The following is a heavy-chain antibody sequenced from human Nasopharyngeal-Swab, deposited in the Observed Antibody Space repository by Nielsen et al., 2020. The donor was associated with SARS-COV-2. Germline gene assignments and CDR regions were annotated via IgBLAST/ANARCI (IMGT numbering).Heavy chain of an antibody. CDR1: GFTFSSYS. V-gene: IGHV3-7*03. J-gene: IGHJ4*02. CDR3: ARGGLGDY. D-gene: IGHD3-16*01. CDR2: IKQDGSEK. Sequence: GGSLRLSCAASGFTFSSYSMNWVRQAPGKGLEWVANIKQDGSEKYYVDSVKGRFTISRDNAKNSLYLQMNSLRAEDTAVYYCARGGLGDYWGQGTLVTVSS.